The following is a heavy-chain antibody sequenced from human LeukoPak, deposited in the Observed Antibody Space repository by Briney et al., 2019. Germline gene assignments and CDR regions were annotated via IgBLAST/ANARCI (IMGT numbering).Heavy chain of an antibody. Sequence: ASVKVSCKASGYTFTSYDINWVRQATGQGLEWMGWMNPNSGNTGYAQKFQGRVTMTRNTSISTAYMGLSSLRSEDTAVYYCARVALQAGIHYDFWSGYEGADYWGQGTLVTVSS. CDR3: ARVALQAGIHYDFWSGYEGADY. D-gene: IGHD3-3*01. J-gene: IGHJ4*02. V-gene: IGHV1-8*01. CDR2: MNPNSGNT. CDR1: GYTFTSYD.